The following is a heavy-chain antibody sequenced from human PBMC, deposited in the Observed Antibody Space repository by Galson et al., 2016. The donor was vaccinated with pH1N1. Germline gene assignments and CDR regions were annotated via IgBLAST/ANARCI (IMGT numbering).Heavy chain of an antibody. Sequence: QSGAEVKKPGESLKISCEGFGYSLTNYWIVWVRQMPGKGLAWMGIIYLGDSNTTSSPSFQGQVTISADKSISTAYLERSSLKASDTATYYCASTRPESRYFDWQKPHSFDSWGQGTLVTVSS. CDR2: IYLGDSNT. CDR3: ASTRPESRYFDWQKPHSFDS. D-gene: IGHD3-9*01. V-gene: IGHV5-51*01. CDR1: GYSLTNYW. J-gene: IGHJ4*02.